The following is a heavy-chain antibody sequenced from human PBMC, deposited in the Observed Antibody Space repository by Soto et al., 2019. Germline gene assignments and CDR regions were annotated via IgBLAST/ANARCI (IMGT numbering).Heavy chain of an antibody. D-gene: IGHD3-10*01. CDR2: ISYDGSNK. J-gene: IGHJ6*02. CDR3: ARGSLSLYYYYYYGMDV. Sequence: GGPLSLSCAASGFTFSSYAMHWVRQAPGKGLEWVAVISYDGSNKYYADSVKGRFTISRDNSKNTLYLQMNSLRAEDTAVYYCARGSLSLYYYYYYGMDVWGQGTTVTVSS. V-gene: IGHV3-30-3*01. CDR1: GFTFSSYA.